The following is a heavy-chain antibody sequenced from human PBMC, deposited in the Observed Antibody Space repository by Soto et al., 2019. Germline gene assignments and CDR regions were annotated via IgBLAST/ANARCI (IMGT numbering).Heavy chain of an antibody. CDR3: ARGVVVTAMGYYYYGMDV. CDR1: GGSFSGYY. D-gene: IGHD2-21*02. Sequence: PSETLSLTCAVYGGSFSGYYWSWIRQPPGKGLEWIGEINHSGSTNYNPSLKSRVTISVDTSKNQFSLKLSSVTAADTAVYYCARGVVVTAMGYYYYGMDVWGQGTTVTVYS. J-gene: IGHJ6*02. CDR2: INHSGST. V-gene: IGHV4-34*01.